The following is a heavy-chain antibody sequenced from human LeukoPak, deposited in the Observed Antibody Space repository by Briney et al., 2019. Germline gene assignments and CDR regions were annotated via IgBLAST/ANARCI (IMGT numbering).Heavy chain of an antibody. CDR3: ARGRYYDYVWGSYRPFDY. V-gene: IGHV4-34*01. D-gene: IGHD3-16*02. J-gene: IGHJ4*02. CDR2: INHSGST. CDR1: GGSFSGYH. Sequence: PSETLSLTCAVYGGSFSGYHWSWIRQPPGKGLEWIGEINHSGSTNYNPSLKSRVTISVDTSKNQFSLKLSSVTAADTAVYYCARGRYYDYVWGSYRPFDYWGQGTLVTVSS.